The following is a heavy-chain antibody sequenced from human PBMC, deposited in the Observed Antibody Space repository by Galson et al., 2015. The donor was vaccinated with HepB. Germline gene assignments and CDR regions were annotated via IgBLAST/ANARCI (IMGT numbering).Heavy chain of an antibody. CDR1: GYTFTSYY. CDR2: INPSGGST. Sequence: SVKVSCKASGYTFTSYYMHWVRQAPGQGLEWMGIINPSGGSTSYAQKFQGRVTMTRDTSTSTVYMELSSLRSEDTAVYYCARDRITYYDILTGLDMGDYWGQGTLVTVSS. J-gene: IGHJ4*02. V-gene: IGHV1-46*01. D-gene: IGHD3-9*01. CDR3: ARDRITYYDILTGLDMGDY.